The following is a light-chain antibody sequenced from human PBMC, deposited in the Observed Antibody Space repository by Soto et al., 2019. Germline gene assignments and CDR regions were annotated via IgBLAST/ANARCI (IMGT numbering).Light chain of an antibody. CDR2: GAS. Sequence: EVVMTQSPATVSVSPGEGVTLSCRDSQTISHDLAWDHQKPGQAPRLLIYGASTRATGVPARFSGGGSGTEFTLTISSLQSEDFAFYYCQQNNKWPPVTFGGGTKVEIK. V-gene: IGKV3-15*01. CDR3: QQNNKWPPVT. J-gene: IGKJ4*01. CDR1: QTISHD.